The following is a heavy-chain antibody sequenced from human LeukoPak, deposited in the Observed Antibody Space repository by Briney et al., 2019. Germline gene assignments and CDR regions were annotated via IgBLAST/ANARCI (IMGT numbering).Heavy chain of an antibody. CDR2: ISPDSGRT. CDR3: ARDTRSSYLQYYFDY. Sequence: ASVKVSCKASGYTFTDYYMHWVRQAPGQGLEWIGWISPDSGRTGFAQKFQGRVTMTRDTSISTAYMELSRLGYDDTAVYYCARDTRSSYLQYYFDYWGQGTLVTVSS. D-gene: IGHD5-24*01. J-gene: IGHJ4*02. V-gene: IGHV1-2*02. CDR1: GYTFTDYY.